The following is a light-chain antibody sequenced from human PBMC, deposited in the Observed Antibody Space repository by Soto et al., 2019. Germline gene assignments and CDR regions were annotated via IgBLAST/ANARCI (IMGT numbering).Light chain of an antibody. Sequence: DIQMTQSPSTLSASVGDRVTITCRASQSISSWFAWYQQKPGKAPKLLIYDASSLESGVPSRFSGSGSGTEFTLNISSLQPDDFATYYCQQYNSYSPTFGQGTKVEIK. V-gene: IGKV1-5*01. CDR1: QSISSW. CDR2: DAS. CDR3: QQYNSYSPT. J-gene: IGKJ1*01.